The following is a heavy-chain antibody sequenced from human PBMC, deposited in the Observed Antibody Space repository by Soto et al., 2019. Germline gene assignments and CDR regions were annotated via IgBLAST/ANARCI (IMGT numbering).Heavy chain of an antibody. D-gene: IGHD6-6*01. CDR2: IYDSGST. CDR1: GGYISRYC. Sequence: SVTLSVTCTVAGGYISRYCWSWIRKPTGKGLEWIGYIYDSGSTYYNSSLKSRVTMSVDTSKNQFSLKLNSVTAADTALYYCARSSITPRLFMYPFDYWGQGILVTVSS. J-gene: IGHJ4*02. CDR3: ARSSITPRLFMYPFDY. V-gene: IGHV4-59*08.